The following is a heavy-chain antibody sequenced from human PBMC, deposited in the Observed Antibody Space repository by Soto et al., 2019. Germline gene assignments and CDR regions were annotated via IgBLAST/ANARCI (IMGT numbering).Heavy chain of an antibody. CDR1: GITFSDNS. Sequence: EVQLVESGGGLVKPGGSLRLSCAASGITFSDNSMKWVRQAPGKGLEWVSSISSTSTYIFYADSVKGRFTISRDNAKKSLYLQINSLRAEDTAVYYCARERDGRDGDYWGQGTLVTVSS. J-gene: IGHJ4*02. CDR3: ARERDGRDGDY. V-gene: IGHV3-21*03. CDR2: ISSTSTYI. D-gene: IGHD3-10*01.